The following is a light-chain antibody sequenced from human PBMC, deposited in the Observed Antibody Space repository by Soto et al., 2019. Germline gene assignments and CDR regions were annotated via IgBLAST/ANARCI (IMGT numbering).Light chain of an antibody. Sequence: EIVLTQSPGTLSLSPGERAILSCRASQSVSSNYLVWYQQRPGQAPRLLIHGASSRATGIPDRFSGSGSGTVFTLTISRLEPEDFAVYYCQQYGSSPPWTFGQGTKVEIK. V-gene: IGKV3-20*01. CDR3: QQYGSSPPWT. CDR2: GAS. CDR1: QSVSSNY. J-gene: IGKJ1*01.